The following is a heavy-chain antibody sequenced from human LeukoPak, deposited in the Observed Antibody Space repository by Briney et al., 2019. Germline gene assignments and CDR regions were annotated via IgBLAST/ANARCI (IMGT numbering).Heavy chain of an antibody. Sequence: SETLSLTCTVSGGSMYTYYWTWIRQPPGKRLEWIGYIHHSGTTNHKSSLKSRVTISVDTSKNQFSLTLGSVTTADTAMYYCARGVGYCAGSSCYSRFDLWGRGTLVTVSS. J-gene: IGHJ2*01. D-gene: IGHD2-2*02. CDR2: IHHSGTT. CDR1: GGSMYTYY. V-gene: IGHV4-59*01. CDR3: ARGVGYCAGSSCYSRFDL.